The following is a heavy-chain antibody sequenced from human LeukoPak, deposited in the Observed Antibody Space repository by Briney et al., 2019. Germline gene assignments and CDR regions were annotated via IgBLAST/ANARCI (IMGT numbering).Heavy chain of an antibody. CDR1: GFTFSSFA. J-gene: IGHJ3*02. CDR3: ARGGSYPSAFDI. V-gene: IGHV3-53*01. D-gene: IGHD1-26*01. Sequence: GGSLRLSCAASGFTFSSFAMSWVRQAPGEGLEWVSIIYSGGSTFYADSVKGRFTISRDNSKNTLYLQMNSLRAEDTAVYYCARGGSYPSAFDIWGQGTMVTVSS. CDR2: IYSGGST.